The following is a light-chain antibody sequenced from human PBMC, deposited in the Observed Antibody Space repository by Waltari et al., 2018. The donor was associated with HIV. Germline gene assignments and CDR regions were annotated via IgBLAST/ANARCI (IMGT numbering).Light chain of an antibody. CDR2: DVS. V-gene: IGLV2-14*01. CDR3: SSYTSSSTWV. CDR1: SSDVGGYNS. Sequence: QSALTQPASVSGSPGQSITISCTGTSSDVGGYNSVSWYQQHPGKAPKLMIYDVSNRPSGVSNLFSGSKSGNTASLTISGLRAEDEADYYCSSYTSSSTWVFGGGTKLTVL. J-gene: IGLJ3*02.